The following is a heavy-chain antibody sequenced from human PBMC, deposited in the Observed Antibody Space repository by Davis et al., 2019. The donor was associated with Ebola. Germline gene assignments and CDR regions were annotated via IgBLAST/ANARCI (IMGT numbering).Heavy chain of an antibody. D-gene: IGHD3-9*01. CDR3: ARGDDILTGHNWFDP. J-gene: IGHJ5*02. Sequence: GGSLRLSCAASGFTFSSYSMNWVRQAPGKGLEWVAVIWYDGSNKYYADSVKGRFTISRDNAKNSLYLQMNSLRAEDTAVYYCARGDDILTGHNWFDPWGQGTLVTVSS. V-gene: IGHV3-33*08. CDR2: IWYDGSNK. CDR1: GFTFSSYS.